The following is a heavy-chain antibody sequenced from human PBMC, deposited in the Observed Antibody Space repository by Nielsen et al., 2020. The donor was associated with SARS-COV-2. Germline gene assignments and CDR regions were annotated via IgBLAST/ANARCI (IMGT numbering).Heavy chain of an antibody. V-gene: IGHV4-30-4*08. D-gene: IGHD3-10*01. CDR1: GGSISSGGYY. CDR3: ARFYGSGSYPYYFDY. J-gene: IGHJ4*02. CDR2: IYYSGST. Sequence: SETLSLTCTVSGGSISSGGYYWSWIRQHPGKGLEWIGYIYYSGSTYYNPSLKSRVTISVDTSKNQFSLKLSSVTAADTAVYYCARFYGSGSYPYYFDYWGQGTLVTVSS.